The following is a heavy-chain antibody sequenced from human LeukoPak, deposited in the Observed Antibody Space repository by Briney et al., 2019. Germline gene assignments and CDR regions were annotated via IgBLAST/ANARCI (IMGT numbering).Heavy chain of an antibody. CDR2: IYYRGST. J-gene: IGHJ4*02. V-gene: IGHV4-39*01. Sequence: PSETLSLTCTVSGDSISSTSYYWGWIRQPPGKGLEWIGSIYYRGSTFYNRSLKSRVTISVDTSKNQFSLDLRSVTAADTAVYYCARQPPLTMIVHSWGQGTLVTVSS. CDR1: GDSISSTSYY. CDR3: ARQPPLTMIVHS. D-gene: IGHD3-22*01.